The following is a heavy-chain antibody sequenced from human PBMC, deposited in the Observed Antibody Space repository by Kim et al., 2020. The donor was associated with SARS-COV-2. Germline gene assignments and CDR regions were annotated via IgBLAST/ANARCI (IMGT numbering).Heavy chain of an antibody. CDR1: GGTFSSYA. J-gene: IGHJ6*02. CDR3: AIPPIAARAYYYYGMDV. D-gene: IGHD6-6*01. CDR2: IIPILGIA. V-gene: IGHV1-69*04. Sequence: SVKVSCKASGGTFSSYAISWVRQAPGQGLEWMGRIIPILGIANYAQKFQGRVTITADKSTSTAYMELSSLRSEDTAVYYCAIPPIAARAYYYYGMDVWGQGTTVTVSS.